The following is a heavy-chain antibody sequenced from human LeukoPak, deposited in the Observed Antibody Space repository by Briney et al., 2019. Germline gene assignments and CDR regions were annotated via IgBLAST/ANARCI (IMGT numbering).Heavy chain of an antibody. Sequence: SETLSLTCTVSGGSISSSSYYWGWIRQPPGKGLEWIGSIYYSGSTYYNPSLKSRVTISVDTSKNQFSLQLNSVTPEDTAVYYCARASSGIAAAGYFDYWGQGALVTVSS. V-gene: IGHV4-39*07. CDR1: GGSISSSSYY. CDR3: ARASSGIAAAGYFDY. J-gene: IGHJ4*02. CDR2: IYYSGST. D-gene: IGHD6-13*01.